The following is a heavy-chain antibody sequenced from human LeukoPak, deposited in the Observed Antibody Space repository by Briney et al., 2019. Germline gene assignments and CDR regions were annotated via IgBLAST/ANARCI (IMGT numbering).Heavy chain of an antibody. D-gene: IGHD3-10*01. CDR1: GGSFSGYY. CDR3: SKEGSGSGYYYYYMDV. J-gene: IGHJ6*03. V-gene: IGHV4-34*01. CDR2: INHSGST. Sequence: SETLSLTCAVYGGSFSGYYWSWIRQPPGKGLEWIGEINHSGSTNYNPSLKSRVTISVDTSKNQFSLKLSSVTAADTAVYYCSKEGSGSGYYYYYMDVWGKGTTVTVSS.